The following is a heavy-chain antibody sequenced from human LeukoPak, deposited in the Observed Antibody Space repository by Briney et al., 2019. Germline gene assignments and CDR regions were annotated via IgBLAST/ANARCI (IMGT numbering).Heavy chain of an antibody. V-gene: IGHV1-18*01. Sequence: GASVKVSCKASGYTFTSYGISWVRQAPGQGLEWMGCISAYNGNTNYAQKLQGRVTMTTDTSTSTAYMELRSLRSDDTAVYYCARGYRDHYYGSGKFLGYFDYWGQGTLVTVSS. CDR3: ARGYRDHYYGSGKFLGYFDY. J-gene: IGHJ4*02. CDR1: GYTFTSYG. CDR2: ISAYNGNT. D-gene: IGHD3-10*01.